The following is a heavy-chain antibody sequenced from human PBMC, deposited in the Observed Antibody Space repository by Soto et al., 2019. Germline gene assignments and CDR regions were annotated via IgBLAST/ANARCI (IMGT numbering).Heavy chain of an antibody. D-gene: IGHD2-2*01. CDR2: IWYDGSNK. CDR3: ARAQMIEPAALSMDV. V-gene: IGHV3-33*01. J-gene: IGHJ6*02. CDR1: GFTFSSYG. Sequence: QVQLVKSGGGVVQPGRSLRLSCAASGFTFSSYGMHWVRQAPGKGLEWVAVIWYDGSNKYYADSVKGRFTISRDNFNITPYLQMNSPRAEDTASHYVARAQMIEPAALSMDVWGQGTTVTVSS.